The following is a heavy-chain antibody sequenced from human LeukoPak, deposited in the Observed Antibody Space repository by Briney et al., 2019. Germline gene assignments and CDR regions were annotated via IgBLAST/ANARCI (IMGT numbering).Heavy chain of an antibody. Sequence: ASVKPSCKASGYTFTSHGISWVRQAPGQGLEWMGWISAYNGNTNYAQKLQGRVTMTTDTSTSTAYMELRSLRSDDTAVYYCARMKQQLVRWNYYYYMDVWGKGTTVTVSS. V-gene: IGHV1-18*01. CDR3: ARMKQQLVRWNYYYYMDV. J-gene: IGHJ6*03. D-gene: IGHD6-13*01. CDR2: ISAYNGNT. CDR1: GYTFTSHG.